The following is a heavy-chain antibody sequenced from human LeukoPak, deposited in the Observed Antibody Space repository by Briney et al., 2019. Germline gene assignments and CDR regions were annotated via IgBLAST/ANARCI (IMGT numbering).Heavy chain of an antibody. CDR3: ARDLAGDCSGGSCYAHDAFDI. V-gene: IGHV3-66*01. D-gene: IGHD2-15*01. CDR2: IYSGGST. J-gene: IGHJ3*02. Sequence: GGSLRLSCAASGFTVSSNYMSWVRQAPGKGLEWVSVIYSGGSTYYADSVKGRFTISRDNSKNTLYLQMNSLRAEDTAVYYCARDLAGDCSGGSCYAHDAFDIWGQGTTVTVSS. CDR1: GFTVSSNY.